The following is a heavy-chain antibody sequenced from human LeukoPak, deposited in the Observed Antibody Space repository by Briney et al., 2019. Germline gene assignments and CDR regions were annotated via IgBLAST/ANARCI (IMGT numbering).Heavy chain of an antibody. CDR2: VDPEDGET. J-gene: IGHJ1*01. CDR1: GYTFTDYY. Sequence: ASVKISCKVSGYTFTDYYMHWVQQAPGKGLEWMGLVDPEDGETIYAEKFQGRVTITADTSTDTAYMELSSLRSEDTAVYYCATESRHSSGYLGYFQHWGQGTLVTVSS. CDR3: ATESRHSSGYLGYFQH. D-gene: IGHD3-22*01. V-gene: IGHV1-69-2*01.